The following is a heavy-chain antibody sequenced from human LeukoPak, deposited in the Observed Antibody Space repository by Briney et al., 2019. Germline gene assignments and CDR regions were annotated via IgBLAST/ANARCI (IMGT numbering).Heavy chain of an antibody. Sequence: ASVKVSRKASGYTFTGYYLHWVRQAPGQGLEGMGWINPNNGGTNYAQKFQGRVTMTRDTSISTAYMELSRLTSDDTVVYFCARDPSTRYYSDYWGQGTLVTVSS. J-gene: IGHJ4*02. V-gene: IGHV1-2*02. CDR2: INPNNGGT. CDR3: ARDPSTRYYSDY. D-gene: IGHD3-16*02. CDR1: GYTFTGYY.